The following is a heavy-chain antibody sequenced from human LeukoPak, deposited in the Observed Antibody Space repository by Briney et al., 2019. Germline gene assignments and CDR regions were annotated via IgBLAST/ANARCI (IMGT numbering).Heavy chain of an antibody. Sequence: ASVKVSCKASGYTFTGYYMHWVRQAPGQGLEWMGWVNLNSGDTYYAQNFQDRVTMTGDTSISTAYLELSSLRPDDTAVFYCARSYFDVLTNYYMWLAPWGQGTLVTVSS. J-gene: IGHJ5*02. CDR1: GYTFTGYY. CDR3: ARSYFDVLTNYYMWLAP. CDR2: VNLNSGDT. D-gene: IGHD3-9*01. V-gene: IGHV1-2*02.